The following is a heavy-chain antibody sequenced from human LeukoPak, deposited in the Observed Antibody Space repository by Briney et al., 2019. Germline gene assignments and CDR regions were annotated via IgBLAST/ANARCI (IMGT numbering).Heavy chain of an antibody. V-gene: IGHV4-59*01. CDR3: ACLTTADAFDI. CDR2: IYDSGST. D-gene: IGHD3-22*01. CDR1: GGSISSYY. Sequence: SETLSLTCTVSGGSISSYYWSWIRQPPGKGLEWIGYIYDSGSTNYNPSLKSRVTISVDTSRNQFSLKLSSVTAADTAVYYCACLTTADAFDIWGQGTMVTVSS. J-gene: IGHJ3*02.